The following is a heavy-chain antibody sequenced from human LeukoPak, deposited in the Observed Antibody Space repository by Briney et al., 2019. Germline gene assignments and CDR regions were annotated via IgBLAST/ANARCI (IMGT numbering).Heavy chain of an antibody. CDR3: ASRVRHYDSSGSDEYYYYMDV. CDR1: GYSFTSYW. V-gene: IGHV5-51*01. CDR2: IYLGHSDT. Sequence: HGESLKISCKGSGYSFTSYWIGWVRQMPGKGLAWMGIIYLGHSDTRYSPSFQGQVTISADKSISTAYLQWSSLKASDTAMYYCASRVRHYDSSGSDEYYYYMDVWGKGTTVTVSS. J-gene: IGHJ6*03. D-gene: IGHD3-22*01.